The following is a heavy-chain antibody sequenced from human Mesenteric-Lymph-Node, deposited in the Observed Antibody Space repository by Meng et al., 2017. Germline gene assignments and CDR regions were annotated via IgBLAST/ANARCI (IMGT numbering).Heavy chain of an antibody. J-gene: IGHJ4*02. Sequence: QVQLVEPGGGVVQPGRSLRLSCAASGFTFSSYAMHWVRQAPGKGLEWVAVISYDGSNKYYADSVKGRFTISRDNSKNTLYLQMNSLRAEDTAVYYCARGTLTPDYWGQGTLVTVSS. D-gene: IGHD3-10*01. V-gene: IGHV3-30*01. CDR3: ARGTLTPDY. CDR2: ISYDGSNK. CDR1: GFTFSSYA.